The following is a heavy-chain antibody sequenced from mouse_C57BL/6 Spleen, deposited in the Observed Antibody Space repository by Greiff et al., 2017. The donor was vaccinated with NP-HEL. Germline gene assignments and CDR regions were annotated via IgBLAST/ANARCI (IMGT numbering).Heavy chain of an antibody. CDR3: ARMEPTIVAHFDY. V-gene: IGHV1-54*01. D-gene: IGHD1-1*01. Sequence: VQLPQSGAELVRPGTSVKVSCKASGYAFTNYLIEWVKQRPGQGLEWIGVIYPGSGGTNYNEKFKGKATLTADKSSSTAYMPLSSLTSEDSAVYFCARMEPTIVAHFDYWGQGTTLTVSA. J-gene: IGHJ2*01. CDR1: GYAFTNYL. CDR2: IYPGSGGT.